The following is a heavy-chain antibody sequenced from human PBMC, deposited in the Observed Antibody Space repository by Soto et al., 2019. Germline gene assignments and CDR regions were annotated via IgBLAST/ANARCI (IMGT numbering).Heavy chain of an antibody. CDR3: ARGGSLYWYFDL. CDR1: GYTFTSCA. CDR2: INACNGNT. Sequence: ASVKVSCKASGYTFTSCAMHWVRQAPGQRLEWMGWINACNGNTKYSQKFQGRVTITSDTSASTAYMELSSLRSEDTAVYYCARGGSLYWYFDLWGRGTLVTVSS. V-gene: IGHV1-3*01. J-gene: IGHJ2*01. D-gene: IGHD1-26*01.